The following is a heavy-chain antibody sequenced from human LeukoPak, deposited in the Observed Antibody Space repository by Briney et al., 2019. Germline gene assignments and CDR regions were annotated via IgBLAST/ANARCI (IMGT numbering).Heavy chain of an antibody. Sequence: SETLSLTCTVSGGSISSYYWSWIRQPPGKGLEWIGYIYYSGSTNHNPSLKSRVTISVDTSKNQFSLKLSSVTAADTAVYYCARSDYYDIAVDWGQGTLVTVSS. CDR1: GGSISSYY. V-gene: IGHV4-59*01. CDR3: ARSDYYDIAVD. CDR2: IYYSGST. J-gene: IGHJ4*02. D-gene: IGHD3-9*01.